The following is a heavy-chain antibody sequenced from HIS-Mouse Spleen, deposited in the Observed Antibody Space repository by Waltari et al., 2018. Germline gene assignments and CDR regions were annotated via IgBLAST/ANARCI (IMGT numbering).Heavy chain of an antibody. J-gene: IGHJ2*01. CDR1: GGSISSSSYY. CDR2: IYYSGST. D-gene: IGHD6-13*01. CDR3: AREIPYSSSWYDWYFDL. V-gene: IGHV4-39*07. Sequence: QLQLQESGPGLVKPSETLSPTCPVAGGSISSSSYYWGWIRQPPGKGLEWIGSIYYSGSTYYNPSLKSRVTISVDTSKNQFSLKLSSVTAADTAVYYCAREIPYSSSWYDWYFDLWGRGTLVTVSS.